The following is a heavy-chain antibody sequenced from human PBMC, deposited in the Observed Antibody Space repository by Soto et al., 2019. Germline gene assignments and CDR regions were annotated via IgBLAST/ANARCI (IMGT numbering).Heavy chain of an antibody. CDR3: ATQANLNYYDSSGYYYFDY. J-gene: IGHJ4*02. CDR1: GYSFTSYW. CDR2: IYPGDSDT. D-gene: IGHD3-22*01. Sequence: PGESLKISCKGSGYSFTSYWIGWVRQMPRKGLEWMGIIYPGDSDTRYSPSFQGQVTISADKSISTAYLQWSSLKASDTAMYYCATQANLNYYDSSGYYYFDYWGQGTLVTVSS. V-gene: IGHV5-51*01.